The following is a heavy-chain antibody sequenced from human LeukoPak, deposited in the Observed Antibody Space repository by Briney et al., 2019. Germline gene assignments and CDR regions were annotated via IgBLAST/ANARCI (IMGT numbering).Heavy chain of an antibody. Sequence: SETLSLTCTVSGGSISSYYWSWIRQPPGKGLEWIGYIYYSGSTNYNPSLKSRVTISVDTSKNQFSLKLSSVTAADTAVYYCARLPDYGDPKYYLDYWGQGTLVTVSS. CDR1: GGSISSYY. CDR2: IYYSGST. V-gene: IGHV4-59*08. CDR3: ARLPDYGDPKYYLDY. J-gene: IGHJ4*02. D-gene: IGHD4-17*01.